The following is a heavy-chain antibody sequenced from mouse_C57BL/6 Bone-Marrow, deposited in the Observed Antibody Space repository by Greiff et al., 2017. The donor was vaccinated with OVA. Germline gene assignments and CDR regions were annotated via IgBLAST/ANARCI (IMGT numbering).Heavy chain of an antibody. CDR1: EYEFPSHD. J-gene: IGHJ4*01. CDR2: INSDGGST. Sequence: EVKLMESGGGLVQPGESLKLSCESNEYEFPSHDMSWVRKTPEKRLELVAAINSDGGSTYYPDTMESRFIISRDNTTKTLYLQMSSLRSEDTAVYYCASPITTVVPDAMDYWGQGTSVTVSS. CDR3: ASPITTVVPDAMDY. D-gene: IGHD1-1*01. V-gene: IGHV5-2*01.